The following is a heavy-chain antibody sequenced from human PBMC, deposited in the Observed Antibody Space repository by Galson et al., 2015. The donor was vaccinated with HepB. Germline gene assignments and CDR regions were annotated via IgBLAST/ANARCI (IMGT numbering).Heavy chain of an antibody. CDR2: CSAYNGNT. CDR1: GYTFTIYG. Sequence: SVKVSCQASGYTFTIYGISWVRQAPGQGLESMGWCSAYNGNTNYAQKLQGRVTMTTATSTSTAYMELRSLRSDDTAVYYCARAGDYGSGTPPFDYWGQGTLVTVSS. D-gene: IGHD3-10*01. CDR3: ARAGDYGSGTPPFDY. V-gene: IGHV1-18*04. J-gene: IGHJ4*02.